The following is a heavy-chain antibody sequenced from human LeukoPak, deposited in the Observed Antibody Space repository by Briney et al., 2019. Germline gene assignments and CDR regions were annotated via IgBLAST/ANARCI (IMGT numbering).Heavy chain of an antibody. Sequence: PSETLSLTCTVSGGSISSYYWSWIRQPPGKGPEWIGYIYYSGSTNYNPSLKSRVTISVDTSKNQFSLKLSSVTAADTAVYYCARDRYSSSSGWFDPWGQGTLVTVSS. V-gene: IGHV4-59*01. D-gene: IGHD6-6*01. CDR1: GGSISSYY. CDR3: ARDRYSSSSGWFDP. CDR2: IYYSGST. J-gene: IGHJ5*02.